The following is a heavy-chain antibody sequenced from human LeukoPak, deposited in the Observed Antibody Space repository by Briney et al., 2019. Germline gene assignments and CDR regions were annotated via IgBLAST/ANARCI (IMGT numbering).Heavy chain of an antibody. CDR1: GFTFSSYG. J-gene: IGHJ5*02. CDR3: AKGYCSSTSCYTGWFDP. Sequence: GGSLRLSCAASGFTFSSYGMHWVRQAPGKGLEWVAVISYDGSNKYYADSVKGRFTISRDNSKNTLYLQTNSLRAEDTAVYYCAKGYCSSTSCYTGWFDPWGQGTLVTVSS. V-gene: IGHV3-30*18. CDR2: ISYDGSNK. D-gene: IGHD2-2*02.